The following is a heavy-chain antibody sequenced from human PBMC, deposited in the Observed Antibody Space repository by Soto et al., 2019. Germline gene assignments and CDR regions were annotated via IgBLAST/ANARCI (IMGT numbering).Heavy chain of an antibody. CDR3: GGGDYLDY. Sequence: EVQLVESGGGLVQPGGSLRLSCAASGFTVSSNYMSWVRQAPGKGLEWVSVIYSGGSTYYADSVKGRFTISRDNSKNTLNLKINSLRAEDTAVYYCGGGDYLDYWGQGPLVTVSS. D-gene: IGHD2-21*01. CDR1: GFTVSSNY. CDR2: IYSGGST. J-gene: IGHJ4*02. V-gene: IGHV3-66*01.